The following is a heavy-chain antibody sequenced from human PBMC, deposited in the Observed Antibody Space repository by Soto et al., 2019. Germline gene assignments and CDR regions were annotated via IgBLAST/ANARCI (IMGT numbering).Heavy chain of an antibody. CDR3: ARGDVDTAMVVDGMDV. CDR2: MNPDSGNT. CDR1: GYTFTSYD. J-gene: IGHJ6*02. D-gene: IGHD5-18*01. V-gene: IGHV1-8*01. Sequence: ASVKVSCKASGYTFTSYDVNWVRQATGQGLEWMGWMNPDSGNTGYAQKFQGRVTMTRNTSISTAYMELSRLRSEDTAVYYCARGDVDTAMVVDGMDVWGQGTTVTVSS.